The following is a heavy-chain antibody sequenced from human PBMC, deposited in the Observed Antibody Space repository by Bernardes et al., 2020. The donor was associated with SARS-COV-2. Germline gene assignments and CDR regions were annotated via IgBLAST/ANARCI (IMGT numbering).Heavy chain of an antibody. V-gene: IGHV3-21*01. D-gene: IGHD3-10*01. J-gene: IGHJ4*02. CDR3: AREDGSGSYYPDY. Sequence: GGSLRLSCAASGFTFSSYSMNWVRQAPGKGLEWVSSISSSSSYIYYADSVKGRFTISRDNAKNSLYLQMNSLRAEDTAVYYCAREDGSGSYYPDYWGQGTLVTVSS. CDR1: GFTFSSYS. CDR2: ISSSSSYI.